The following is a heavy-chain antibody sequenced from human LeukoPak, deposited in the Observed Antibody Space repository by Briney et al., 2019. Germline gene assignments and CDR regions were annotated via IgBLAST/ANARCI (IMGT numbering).Heavy chain of an antibody. Sequence: GGSLRLSCAASGFSFSRYWMSWVRQAPGKGLEWVANIKQDRSEKYYVDSVKGRFTISRDNAKNSLYLQMNSLRAEDTAIYYCVMNSGWSYFDYWGQGTLVTVSS. CDR2: IKQDRSEK. D-gene: IGHD6-19*01. J-gene: IGHJ4*02. CDR1: GFSFSRYW. V-gene: IGHV3-7*01. CDR3: VMNSGWSYFDY.